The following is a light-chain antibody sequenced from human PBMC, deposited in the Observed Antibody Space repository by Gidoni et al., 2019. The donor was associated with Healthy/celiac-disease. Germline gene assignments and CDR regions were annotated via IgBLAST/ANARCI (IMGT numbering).Light chain of an antibody. Sequence: EIVLTHSPATLSLSPGERATLSCRASQSVSSYLAWYQQKPGQAPRLLIYDASNRATGIPARFSGSGSGTEFTLTISSLEPEDVAVYYCQQRSNWPLVTFGPGTKVDIK. CDR2: DAS. V-gene: IGKV3-11*01. CDR3: QQRSNWPLVT. CDR1: QSVSSY. J-gene: IGKJ3*01.